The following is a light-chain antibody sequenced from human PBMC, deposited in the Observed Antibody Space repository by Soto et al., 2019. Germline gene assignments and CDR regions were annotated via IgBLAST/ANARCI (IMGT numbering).Light chain of an antibody. CDR2: EAS. Sequence: EIVLTQSPGTLSLSPGERATLSCRASQSVSSSYLTCYQQKPGQAPRLLIYEASRATGIPDRFSGSGSGTDFTLTITRLEPEDFAVYYCQHYGTSALFGPGTKVDI. CDR1: QSVSSSY. V-gene: IGKV3-20*01. J-gene: IGKJ3*01. CDR3: QHYGTSAL.